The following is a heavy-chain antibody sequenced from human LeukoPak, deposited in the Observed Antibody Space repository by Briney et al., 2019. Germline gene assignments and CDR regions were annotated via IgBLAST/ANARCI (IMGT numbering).Heavy chain of an antibody. D-gene: IGHD6-19*01. V-gene: IGHV5-51*01. CDR3: ARLAAAVAGGGIDY. CDR2: IYPGDSDT. Sequence: GESLKISCKGSGYSFSDFWIVWVRQMPGQGLEWMGIIYPGDSDTRYSPSFQGQVTISADKSISTAYLQWSSLKASDTAMYYCARLAAAVAGGGIDYWGQGTLVTVSS. J-gene: IGHJ4*02. CDR1: GYSFSDFW.